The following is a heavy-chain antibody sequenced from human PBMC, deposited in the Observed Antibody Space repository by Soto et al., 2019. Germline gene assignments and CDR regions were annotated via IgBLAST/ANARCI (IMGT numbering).Heavy chain of an antibody. CDR1: GFSVSRSA. J-gene: IGHJ4*02. CDR3: ARAGSGYYSSHYFDS. CDR2: ISHDGRSE. D-gene: IGHD3-22*01. V-gene: IGHV3-30*04. Sequence: GGSLRLSCADSGFSVSRSAMHWVRLAPGKGLERVAVISHDGRSEYYADSVKGRFTISRDNSKNTLYLQMISLRAEDTAVYSCARAGSGYYSSHYFDSWGQGTLVTLSS.